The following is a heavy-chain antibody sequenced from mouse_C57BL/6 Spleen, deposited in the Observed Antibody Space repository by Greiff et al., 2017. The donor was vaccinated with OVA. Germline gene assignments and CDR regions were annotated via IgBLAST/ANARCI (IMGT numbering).Heavy chain of an antibody. J-gene: IGHJ4*01. CDR1: GYTFTSYW. CDR2: IYPGSGST. V-gene: IGHV1-55*01. Sequence: VQLQQPGAELVKPGASVKMSCKASGYTFTSYWITWVKQRPGQGLEWIGDIYPGSGSTNYNEKFKSKATLTVDTSSSTAYMQLSSLTSEDSAVYYCARTRVYYGSSPYYYAMDYWGQGTSVTVSS. D-gene: IGHD1-1*01. CDR3: ARTRVYYGSSPYYYAMDY.